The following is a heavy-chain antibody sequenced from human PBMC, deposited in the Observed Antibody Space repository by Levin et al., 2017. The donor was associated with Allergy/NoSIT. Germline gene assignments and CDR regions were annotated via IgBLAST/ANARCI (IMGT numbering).Heavy chain of an antibody. CDR1: GFTFSTYA. J-gene: IGHJ4*02. Sequence: PGGSLRLSCAASGFTFSTYAMTWVRQAPGKGLEWVSSILNTPGNTYYAGSVKGRFTISRDNSKNTVSLQMNSLRAEDTAVYYCARVPSVVTSFGLREIDFWGQGSLVIVSS. V-gene: IGHV3-23*01. CDR2: ILNTPGNT. CDR3: ARVPSVVTSFGLREIDF. D-gene: IGHD2-21*02.